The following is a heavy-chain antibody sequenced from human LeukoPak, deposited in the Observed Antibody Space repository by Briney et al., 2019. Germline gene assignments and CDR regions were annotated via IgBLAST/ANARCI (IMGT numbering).Heavy chain of an antibody. J-gene: IGHJ4*02. CDR3: ARVALTAAGTMWANSHFDY. CDR1: GYTFTGYY. Sequence: ASVKVSCKASGYTFTGYYMHWVRQAPRQGLEWMGWINPNSGGTNYAQKFQGRVTMTRDTSISTAYMELSRLRSDDTAVYYCARVALTAAGTMWANSHFDYWGQGTLVTVSS. D-gene: IGHD6-13*01. CDR2: INPNSGGT. V-gene: IGHV1-2*02.